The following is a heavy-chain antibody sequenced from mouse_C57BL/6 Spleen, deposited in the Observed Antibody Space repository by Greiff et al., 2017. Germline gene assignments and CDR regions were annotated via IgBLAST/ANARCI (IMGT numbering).Heavy chain of an antibody. CDR1: GFTFTDYY. J-gene: IGHJ2*01. CDR3: ARYEVRWDYVDY. V-gene: IGHV7-3*01. CDR2: IRNKANGYTT. Sequence: DVMLVESGGGLVQPGGSLSLSCAASGFTFTDYYMSWVRQPPGKALEWLGFIRNKANGYTTAYSASVKGRFTISRDNSQLILCLQMNALGAEDSATYYCARYEVRWDYVDYWGQGTTLTVSS. D-gene: IGHD2-14*01.